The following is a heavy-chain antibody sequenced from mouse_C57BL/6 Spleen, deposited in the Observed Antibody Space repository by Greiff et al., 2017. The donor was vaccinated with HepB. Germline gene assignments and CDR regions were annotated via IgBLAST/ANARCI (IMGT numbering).Heavy chain of an antibody. Sequence: EVQLQQSGPELVKPGASVKISCKASGYTFTDYYMNWVKQSHGKSLEWIGDINPNNGGTSYNQKFKGKATLTVDKSSSTAYMELRSLTSEDSAVYYCASITTVVARGYFDVWGTGTTVTVSS. CDR3: ASITTVVARGYFDV. CDR1: GYTFTDYY. J-gene: IGHJ1*03. CDR2: INPNNGGT. D-gene: IGHD1-1*01. V-gene: IGHV1-26*01.